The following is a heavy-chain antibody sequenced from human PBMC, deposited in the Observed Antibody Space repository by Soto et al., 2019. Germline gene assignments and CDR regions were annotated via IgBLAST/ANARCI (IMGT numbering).Heavy chain of an antibody. CDR2: ISSSSSYI. D-gene: IGHD5-18*01. Sequence: GVLRLSCAASGFTFSSYSMNWVRQAPGKGLEWVSSISSSSSYIYYADSVKGRFTISRDNAKNSLYLQMNSLRAEDTAVYYCARGDVDTAMGIDYWGQGTLVTVSS. V-gene: IGHV3-21*01. J-gene: IGHJ4*02. CDR3: ARGDVDTAMGIDY. CDR1: GFTFSSYS.